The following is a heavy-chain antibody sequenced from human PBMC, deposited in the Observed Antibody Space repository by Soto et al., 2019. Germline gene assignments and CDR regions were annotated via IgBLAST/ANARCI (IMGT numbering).Heavy chain of an antibody. D-gene: IGHD3-9*01. J-gene: IGHJ3*02. V-gene: IGHV4-59*01. Sequence: SETLSLTCTVSGGSISSYYWSWIRQPPGKGLEWIGYIYYSGSTNYNPSLKSRVTISVDTSKNQFSLKLSSVTVADTAGYYCGRVIYDILTGYYNSDAFDIWGQGTRVTVSS. CDR3: GRVIYDILTGYYNSDAFDI. CDR1: GGSISSYY. CDR2: IYYSGST.